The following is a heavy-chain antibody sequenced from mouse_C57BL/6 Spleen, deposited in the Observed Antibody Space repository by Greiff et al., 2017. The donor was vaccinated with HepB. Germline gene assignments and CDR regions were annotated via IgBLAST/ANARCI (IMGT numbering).Heavy chain of an antibody. CDR3: AREGGTGFAY. D-gene: IGHD3-3*01. CDR2: ISYDGSN. CDR1: GYSITSGYY. V-gene: IGHV3-6*01. J-gene: IGHJ3*01. Sequence: EVQLVESGPGLVKPSQSLSLTCSVTGYSITSGYYWNWIRQFPGNKLEWMGYISYDGSNNYNPSLKNRISITRDTSKNQFFLKLNSVTTEDTATYYCAREGGTGFAYWGQGTLVTVSA.